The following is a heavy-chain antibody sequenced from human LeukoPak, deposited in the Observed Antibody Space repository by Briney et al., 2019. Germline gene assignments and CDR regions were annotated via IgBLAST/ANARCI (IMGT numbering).Heavy chain of an antibody. CDR3: VRGDYYGSGTYGHFEY. CDR2: INYSGRT. V-gene: IGHV4-30-4*01. D-gene: IGHD3-10*01. CDR1: GGSISSGNYC. Sequence: SETLSLTCTVSGGSISSGNYCWSWIRQSPGKGLEWVGYINYSGRTYYDPSLKSRITMSRDTSKNQFSLRLTSVTAADTAVYFCVRGDYYGSGTYGHFEYWGQGTLVTVSS. J-gene: IGHJ4*02.